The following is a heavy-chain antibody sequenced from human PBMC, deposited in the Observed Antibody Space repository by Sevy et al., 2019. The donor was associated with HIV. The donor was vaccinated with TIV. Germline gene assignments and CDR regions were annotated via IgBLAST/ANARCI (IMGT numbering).Heavy chain of an antibody. D-gene: IGHD6-19*01. CDR3: AKEWTLLSDWYGEFDY. CDR1: GFTFTNYG. Sequence: GGSLRLSCAASGFTFTNYGMHWVRRAPGKGLEWVSVLSNSGANTDYADSVRGRFTVSRDNSKNTEYLQLNSLRAEDTAIYYCAKEWTLLSDWYGEFDYWGQGTLVTVSS. CDR2: LSNSGANT. V-gene: IGHV3-23*01. J-gene: IGHJ4*02.